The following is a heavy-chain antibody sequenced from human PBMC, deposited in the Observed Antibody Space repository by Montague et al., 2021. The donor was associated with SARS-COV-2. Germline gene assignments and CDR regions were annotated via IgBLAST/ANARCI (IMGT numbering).Heavy chain of an antibody. CDR3: ARGRQHINTVVVVVTGGEYYFDF. Sequence: SETLSLTCAVYDGSFSDYSWTWIRQPPGKGLEWIGEINHRGSTNQNPSLKSRVTISVDTSKNQFSLKMTSVTAADTAVYYCARGRQHINTVVVVVTGGEYYFDFWGQGTLVAVSS. J-gene: IGHJ4*02. D-gene: IGHD3-22*01. CDR2: INHRGST. CDR1: DGSFSDYS. V-gene: IGHV4-34*01.